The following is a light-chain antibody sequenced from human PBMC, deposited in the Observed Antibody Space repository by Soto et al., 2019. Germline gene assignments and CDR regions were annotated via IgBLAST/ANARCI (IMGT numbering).Light chain of an antibody. J-gene: IGKJ1*01. V-gene: IGKV1-5*02. CDR2: DAS. CDR3: QQYDSYSPRT. CDR1: QNINTW. Sequence: DIQMTQSPSTLSASVGDTVTIICRASQNINTWVAWYQQRPGRAPKALIYDASSLESGVPSRFSGSGSGTYFTLTNTSLQTEDVATYDCQQYDSYSPRTFGQGTKVEIK.